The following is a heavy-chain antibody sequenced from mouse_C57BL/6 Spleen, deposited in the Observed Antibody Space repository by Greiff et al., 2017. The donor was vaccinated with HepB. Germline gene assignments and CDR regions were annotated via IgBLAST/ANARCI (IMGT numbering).Heavy chain of an antibody. CDR1: GYTFTSYG. D-gene: IGHD1-1*01. J-gene: IGHJ3*01. CDR2: IYPRSGNT. Sequence: VQLQQSGAELARPGASVKLSCKASGYTFTSYGISWVKQRTGQGLEWIGEIYPRSGNTYYNEKFKGKATLTADKSSSTAYVELRSLTSEDSAVYFCAREGDTTVVEGFAYWGQGTLVTVSA. V-gene: IGHV1-81*01. CDR3: AREGDTTVVEGFAY.